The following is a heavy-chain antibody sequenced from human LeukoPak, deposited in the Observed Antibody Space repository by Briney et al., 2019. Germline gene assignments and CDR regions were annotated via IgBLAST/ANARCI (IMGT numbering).Heavy chain of an antibody. CDR2: ISGVGGTT. CDR1: GFTFSSYV. CDR3: AKDHEGGTLLSRDDVFDI. J-gene: IGHJ3*02. Sequence: GGSLRLSCSASGFTFSSYVMAWVRQAPGKGLEWVSSISGVGGTTKYGDSVKGRFTISRDNSKTTLYLEMNSLSAEDTATYYCAKDHEGGTLLSRDDVFDIWGQGTTVTVSS. V-gene: IGHV3-23*01. D-gene: IGHD3-16*02.